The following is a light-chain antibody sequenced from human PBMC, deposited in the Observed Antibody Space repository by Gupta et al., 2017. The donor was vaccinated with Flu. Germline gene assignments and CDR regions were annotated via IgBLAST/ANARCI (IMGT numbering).Light chain of an antibody. Sequence: EIVMTQSPASLSVSPGGRATLSCRASQSVSTNLAWYQQKPGQAPRLLIYDASTRDTGIPARFSGSGSGKELTLAISSRLSDDFAVYYCREYENWPLWTFGQGTKVEIK. J-gene: IGKJ1*01. CDR2: DAS. V-gene: IGKV3-15*01. CDR1: QSVSTN. CDR3: REYENWPLWT.